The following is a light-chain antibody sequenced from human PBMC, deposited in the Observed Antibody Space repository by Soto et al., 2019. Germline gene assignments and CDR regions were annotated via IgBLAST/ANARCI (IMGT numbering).Light chain of an antibody. CDR2: DAS. J-gene: IGKJ1*01. CDR3: QHHNTWLWT. Sequence: EIVMTQSPATLSVSPGESATLSCRASQSVKSNLAWYQQKPGQAPRLLIYDASTRAAGIPARFSGSGSGTEFTLTISSLQSEDFAVYYCQHHNTWLWTFGQGTKVEVK. CDR1: QSVKSN. V-gene: IGKV3-15*01.